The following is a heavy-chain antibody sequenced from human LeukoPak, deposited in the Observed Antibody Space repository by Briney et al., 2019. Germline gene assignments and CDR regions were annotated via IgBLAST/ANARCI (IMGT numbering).Heavy chain of an antibody. CDR1: GGSISSGGYY. D-gene: IGHD3-22*01. CDR3: ARAPRPTYYDSSGSKYYFDY. CDR2: IYYSGST. J-gene: IGHJ4*02. V-gene: IGHV4-31*03. Sequence: PSETLSLTCTVSGGSISSGGYYWSWIRQHPGKGLEWIGYIYYSGSTYYNPSLKSRVTISVDTSKNQFSLKLSSVTAADTAVYYCARAPRPTYYDSSGSKYYFDYWGQGTLVTVSS.